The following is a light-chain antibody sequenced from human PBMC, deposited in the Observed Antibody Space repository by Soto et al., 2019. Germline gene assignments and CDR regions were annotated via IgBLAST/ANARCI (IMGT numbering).Light chain of an antibody. Sequence: QSALTQPASVSGSPGQSITFSCTGTSSDIGAYNYVSWYQHHPGKAPKLLIYDVTDRPSGVSDRFSGSKSGTTASLTISGLQDEDEAAYFCSSYTTSNTVVVFGGGTKLTVL. V-gene: IGLV2-14*03. CDR1: SSDIGAYNY. CDR2: DVT. CDR3: SSYTTSNTVVV. J-gene: IGLJ3*02.